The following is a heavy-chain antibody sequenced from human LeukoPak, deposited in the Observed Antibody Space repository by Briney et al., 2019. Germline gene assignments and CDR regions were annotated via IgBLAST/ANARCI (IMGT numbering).Heavy chain of an antibody. CDR1: GYSISSGYY. V-gene: IGHV4-38-2*02. Sequence: SETLSLTCTVSGYSISSGYYWGWIRQPPGKGLEWIGSIYHSGSTYYNPSLKSRVTISVDTSKNQFSLKLSSVTAADTAVYYCARLLITRMVRGVIINYYYMDVWGKGTTVTISS. CDR3: ARLLITRMVRGVIINYYYMDV. D-gene: IGHD3-10*01. CDR2: IYHSGST. J-gene: IGHJ6*03.